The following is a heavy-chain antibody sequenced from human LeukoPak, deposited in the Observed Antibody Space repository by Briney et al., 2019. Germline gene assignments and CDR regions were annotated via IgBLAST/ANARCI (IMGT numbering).Heavy chain of an antibody. CDR1: GFTFNNYA. CDR2: ISGSGGIT. D-gene: IGHD3-22*01. J-gene: IGHJ3*02. CDR3: AKVHYDSSGPLYDTFDI. Sequence: GGSLRLSCTASGFTFNNYAMNWVRQAPRKGLGWGSTISGSGGITYYADSVKGRFTISRDNSKNTLYLQMNSLRAEDTAVYYCAKVHYDSSGPLYDTFDIWGQGTMVTVSS. V-gene: IGHV3-23*01.